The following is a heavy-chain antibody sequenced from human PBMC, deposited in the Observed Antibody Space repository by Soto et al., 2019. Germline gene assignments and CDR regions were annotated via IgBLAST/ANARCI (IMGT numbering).Heavy chain of an antibody. CDR2: ISAYNGNT. D-gene: IGHD5-12*01. CDR1: GYTFTIYG. J-gene: IGHJ5*02. CDR3: ARIIVATIAGWFDP. V-gene: IGHV1-18*01. Sequence: GSVKVSCKASGYTFTIYGIRGVLQSPGRGREWMGWISAYNGNTNYAQKLQGRVTMTTDTSTSTAYMELRSLRSDDTAVYYCARIIVATIAGWFDPWGQGTLVTVSS.